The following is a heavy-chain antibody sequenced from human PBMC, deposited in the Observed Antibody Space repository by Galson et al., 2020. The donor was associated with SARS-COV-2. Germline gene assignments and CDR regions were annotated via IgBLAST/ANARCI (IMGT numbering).Heavy chain of an antibody. CDR1: GYRFSCNS. V-gene: IGHV1-2*02. CDR3: AREWEYDALDF. D-gene: IGHD1-26*01. CDR2: INPDSGGT. Sequence: ASVKVPCKASGYRFSCNSLHWVRQAPGQGLEWMGWINPDSGGTHYAQNFQGRVTMTRDTSIRTAYMELTRLRSDDTAVYYCAREWEYDALDFWGQGTVVTVSS. J-gene: IGHJ3*01.